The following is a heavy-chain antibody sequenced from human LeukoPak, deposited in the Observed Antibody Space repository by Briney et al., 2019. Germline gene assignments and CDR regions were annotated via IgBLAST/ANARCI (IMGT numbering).Heavy chain of an antibody. Sequence: GGSLRLSCSASAFTFTNYAMNWVRQAPGKDLEWVSTISGSGSVTFYADSVKGRFTISRDDSNTVYLQMSRLRVDDTAVYYCAYLGLSSDWNDVPGPQIDHWGQGALVSVST. CDR3: AYLGLSSDWNDVPGPQIDH. CDR1: AFTFTNYA. J-gene: IGHJ4*02. D-gene: IGHD1-1*01. CDR2: ISGSGSVT. V-gene: IGHV3-23*01.